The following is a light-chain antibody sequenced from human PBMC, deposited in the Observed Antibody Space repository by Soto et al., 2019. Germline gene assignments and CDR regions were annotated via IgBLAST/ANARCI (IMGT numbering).Light chain of an antibody. Sequence: QPVLTQPPSMSGAPGQGVTIPCTGSSSDIGAGYDVHWNQQFPGTAPKLLIHSNINQPSGVPDRFSGSKSGNSASLAITGLQAEDEADYYCQSYDSSLGGSKGVFGGGTKVTVL. V-gene: IGLV1-40*01. CDR2: SNI. CDR1: SSDIGAGYD. CDR3: QSYDSSLGGSKGV. J-gene: IGLJ3*02.